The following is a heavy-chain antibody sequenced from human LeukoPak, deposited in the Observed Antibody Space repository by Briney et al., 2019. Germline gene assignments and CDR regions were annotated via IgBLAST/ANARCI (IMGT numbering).Heavy chain of an antibody. Sequence: GATVKVSCKASGGTFSSYAISWVRQAPGQGLEWMGGIIPIFGTANYAQKFLGRVTITADESTSTAYMELSSLRSEDTAVYYCARGKSGYRKSHMPVDYWGQGTLVTVSS. J-gene: IGHJ4*02. V-gene: IGHV1-69*01. CDR2: IIPIFGTA. CDR3: ARGKSGYRKSHMPVDY. CDR1: GGTFSSYA. D-gene: IGHD5-18*01.